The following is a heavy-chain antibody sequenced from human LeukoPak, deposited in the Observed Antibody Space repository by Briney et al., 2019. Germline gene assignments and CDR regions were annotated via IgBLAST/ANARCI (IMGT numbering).Heavy chain of an antibody. CDR3: GRDYYDSSGDGAFDI. D-gene: IGHD3-22*01. Sequence: ASVKVSCKASGYTFTGYYMHWVRQAPGQGLEWMGWINPSSGGTNYAQKFQDRVTMTRDTSISTVYMELSRLKSDDTAVYYCGRDYYDSSGDGAFDIWGQGTMVTVSS. V-gene: IGHV1-2*02. CDR1: GYTFTGYY. J-gene: IGHJ3*02. CDR2: INPSSGGT.